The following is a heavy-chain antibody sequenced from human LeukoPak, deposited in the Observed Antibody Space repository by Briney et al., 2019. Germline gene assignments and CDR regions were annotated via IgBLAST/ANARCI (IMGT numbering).Heavy chain of an antibody. CDR1: GESFSGYF. Sequence: SETLSLTCAVYGESFSGYFWSWIRQPPGKGLEWIGEINHSGSINYNPSFKSRVTMSVDTSKNQFSLRFRSVTAADTALYYCARKYYYTSGNYYDFWGQGTLVTVSS. J-gene: IGHJ4*02. CDR2: INHSGSI. D-gene: IGHD3-10*01. CDR3: ARKYYYTSGNYYDF. V-gene: IGHV4-34*01.